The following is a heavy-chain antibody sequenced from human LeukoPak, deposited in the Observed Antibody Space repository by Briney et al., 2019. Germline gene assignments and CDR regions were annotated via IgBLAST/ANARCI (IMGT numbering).Heavy chain of an antibody. CDR2: ISGSSSTI. J-gene: IGHJ4*02. Sequence: PGGSLRLSCAASGFTFSDYYMSWIRQAPGKGLEWVSYISGSSSTIYYADSVKGRFTISRDNAKNSLYLQMNSLRSDDTAVYYCALGYCSGGSCWNFDYWGQGTLVTVSS. CDR1: GFTFSDYY. V-gene: IGHV3-11*01. CDR3: ALGYCSGGSCWNFDY. D-gene: IGHD2-15*01.